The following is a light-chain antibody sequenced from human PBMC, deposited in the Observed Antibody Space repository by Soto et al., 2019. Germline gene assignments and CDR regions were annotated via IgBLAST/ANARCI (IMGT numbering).Light chain of an antibody. CDR3: HHLNIYPLT. V-gene: IGKV1-9*01. CDR1: QGISSY. Sequence: IQLTQSPSSLSASVGDRVTITCRASQGISSYLAWYQQKPGKAPKLLFYAACTLQSGVPSRFSGSVSGANFNLTNSSLQPEDFATYYCHHLNIYPLTFGRGTKVEIK. J-gene: IGKJ1*01. CDR2: AAC.